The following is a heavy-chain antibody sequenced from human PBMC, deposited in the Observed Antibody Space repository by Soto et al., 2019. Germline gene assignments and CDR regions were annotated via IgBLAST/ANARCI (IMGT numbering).Heavy chain of an antibody. CDR3: ARGLFSENYYSGGWYYFDS. Sequence: LSLTCAVSGGSISSGGYSWSWIRQPPGKGLEWIGYIYHSGSTYYNPSLKSRVAISLVTSKNQFSLELTSVTAADTAVYYCARGLFSENYYSGGWYYFDSWGQGTLVTVSS. CDR1: GGSISSGGYS. D-gene: IGHD1-26*01. CDR2: IYHSGST. J-gene: IGHJ4*02. V-gene: IGHV4-30-2*01.